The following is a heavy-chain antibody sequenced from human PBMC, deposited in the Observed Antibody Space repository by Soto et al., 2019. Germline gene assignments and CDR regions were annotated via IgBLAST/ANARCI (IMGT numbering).Heavy chain of an antibody. CDR1: GYTITGYY. Sequence: ASVMVSCKTSGYTITGYYRHWVRQATGQGIEWMGWINPNSGGTNYAQKFQGWVTMTRDTSISTAYMELSRLRSDDTAVYYCARGTVGSIAAAGTVVGAFDIWGQGTMVTVSS. J-gene: IGHJ3*02. V-gene: IGHV1-2*04. CDR2: INPNSGGT. CDR3: ARGTVGSIAAAGTVVGAFDI. D-gene: IGHD6-13*01.